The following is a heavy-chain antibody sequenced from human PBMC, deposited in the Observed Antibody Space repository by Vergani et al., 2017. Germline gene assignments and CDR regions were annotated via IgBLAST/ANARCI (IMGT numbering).Heavy chain of an antibody. Sequence: QVQLVQSGAEVKKPGASAKVFCKASGDTFTGYYMHWVRQAPGQGLEWMGWINPNSGGTNYAQKFQGRVTMTRDTSISTAYMELSRLRSDDTAVYYCARVIAVAGSTKGFGYWGQGTLVTVSS. CDR3: ARVIAVAGSTKGFGY. CDR1: GDTFTGYY. V-gene: IGHV1-2*02. J-gene: IGHJ4*02. CDR2: INPNSGGT. D-gene: IGHD6-19*01.